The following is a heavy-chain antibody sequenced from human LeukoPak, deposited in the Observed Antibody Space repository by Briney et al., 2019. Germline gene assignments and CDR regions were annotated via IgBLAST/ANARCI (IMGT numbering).Heavy chain of an antibody. D-gene: IGHD2-2*01. J-gene: IGHJ4*02. CDR2: ISWDGGST. V-gene: IGHV3-43*01. Sequence: PGGSLRLSRAASGFTFDDYTMHWVRQAPGKGLEWVSLISWDGGSTYYADSVKGRFTISRDNSKNSLYLQMNSLRTEDTALYYCAKDNPESGSTFDYWGQGTLVTVSS. CDR3: AKDNPESGSTFDY. CDR1: GFTFDDYT.